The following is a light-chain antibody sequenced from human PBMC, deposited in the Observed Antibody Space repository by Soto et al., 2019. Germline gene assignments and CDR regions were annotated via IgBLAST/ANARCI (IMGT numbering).Light chain of an antibody. CDR1: QTINGDY. CDR3: LHSGASPYS. J-gene: IGKJ3*01. V-gene: IGKV3-20*01. Sequence: EVVLTQSPGTLSLSPGESATLSCRASQTINGDYLAGYQQKPGQAPRLLIYGEFRRAAAIPDRLSGSGSGTGFTLTISRLEPEDFAVYYCLHSGASPYSVGPGNRGDI. CDR2: GEF.